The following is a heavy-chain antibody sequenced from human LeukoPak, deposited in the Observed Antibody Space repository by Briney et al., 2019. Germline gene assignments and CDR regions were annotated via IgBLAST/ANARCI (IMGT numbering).Heavy chain of an antibody. CDR2: IYPGDSDT. V-gene: IGHV5-51*01. Sequence: GASLQISCKGSGYRFTSYWIGWVRQMPGKGLEWMGIIYPGDSDTRYSPSFQGQVTISADKSISTAYLQWSSLKASDTAMYYCARADYDFWSGPFAYWGQGTLVTVSS. CDR1: GYRFTSYW. J-gene: IGHJ4*02. D-gene: IGHD3-3*01. CDR3: ARADYDFWSGPFAY.